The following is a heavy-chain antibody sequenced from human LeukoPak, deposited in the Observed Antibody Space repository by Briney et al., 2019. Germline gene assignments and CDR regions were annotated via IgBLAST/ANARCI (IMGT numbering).Heavy chain of an antibody. Sequence: ASVKVSCKVSGYSLSELAVHWVRQAPGDGLEWMGNFDLEDGEPIYAQKFQGRVTMTEDSSTDTIYMQLSSLRSEDTAVYYCAAWAGRGNVRQGNYYYYMDVWGKGTTVTAS. D-gene: IGHD1-26*01. CDR2: FDLEDGEP. CDR1: GYSLSELA. CDR3: AAWAGRGNVRQGNYYYYMDV. V-gene: IGHV1-24*01. J-gene: IGHJ6*03.